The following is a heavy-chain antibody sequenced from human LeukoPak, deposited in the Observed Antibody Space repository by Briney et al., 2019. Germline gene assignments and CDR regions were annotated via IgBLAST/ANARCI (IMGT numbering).Heavy chain of an antibody. CDR2: IRYDESNT. D-gene: IGHD3-9*01. CDR1: GFIFSNYC. CDR3: ARDDLVIAY. V-gene: IGHV3-30*02. J-gene: IGHJ4*02. Sequence: GGSLRLSCAASGFIFSNYCMHWVRQAPGKGLEWVAFIRYDESNTFYADSVKGRFTISRDNSKNTLYLQMNSLRVEDTAVYYCARDDLVIAYWGQGTLVTVSS.